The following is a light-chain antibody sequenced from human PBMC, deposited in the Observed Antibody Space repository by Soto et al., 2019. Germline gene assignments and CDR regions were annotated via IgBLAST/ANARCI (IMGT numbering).Light chain of an antibody. Sequence: DMEMRQSPPSLSGAVEDRLTITWLSSQRVYNLLDWYHQKAGEAPKLLIYYTSTLKSGVPSRFHGSGSGTDFSLIIFDLPPEDVGTYFCQHRYATPFTFGPGTKVDIK. J-gene: IGKJ2*01. V-gene: IGKV1-39*01. CDR2: YTS. CDR3: QHRYATPFT. CDR1: QRVYNL.